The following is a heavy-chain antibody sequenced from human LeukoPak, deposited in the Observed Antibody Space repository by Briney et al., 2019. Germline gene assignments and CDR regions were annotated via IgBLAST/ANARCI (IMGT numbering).Heavy chain of an antibody. V-gene: IGHV3-23*01. Sequence: GGSLRLSCAASGLTFSSYAMSWVRQAPGKGLEWVSLIIGSGDSTYYADSVKGRFTLSRDNSKNTLYLQMNSLRAEDTAIYYCAKGLVSAIQYPFDFWGQGTLVTVSS. D-gene: IGHD2-2*01. CDR1: GLTFSSYA. J-gene: IGHJ4*02. CDR2: IIGSGDST. CDR3: AKGLVSAIQYPFDF.